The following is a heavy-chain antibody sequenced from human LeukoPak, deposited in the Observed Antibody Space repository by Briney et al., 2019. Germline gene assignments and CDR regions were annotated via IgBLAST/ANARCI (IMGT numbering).Heavy chain of an antibody. D-gene: IGHD2-15*01. CDR3: ARGRYCSADICAGGDAFDI. V-gene: IGHV4-4*07. CDR2: IYTRGST. Sequence: SETLSLTCTVPGGSINNYYWSWLRHPAGKGLEWIGRIYTRGSTNYNPSLKSRVTMSVDTSKNQFSLKLSSVTAADTAVYYCARGRYCSADICAGGDAFDIWGQGTMVSVSS. J-gene: IGHJ3*02. CDR1: GGSINNYY.